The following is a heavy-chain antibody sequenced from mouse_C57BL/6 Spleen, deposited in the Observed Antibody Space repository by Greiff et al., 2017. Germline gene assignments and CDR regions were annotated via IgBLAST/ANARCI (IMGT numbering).Heavy chain of an antibody. CDR2: IDPETGGT. CDR3: TRAGLRRQVSNY. V-gene: IGHV1-15*01. CDR1: GYTFTDYE. J-gene: IGHJ2*01. D-gene: IGHD2-2*01. Sequence: QVQLKESGAELVRPGASVTLSCKASGYTFTDYEMHWVKQTPVHGLEWIGAIDPETGGTAYNQKFKGKAILTADKSSSTAYMELRSLTSEDSAVYYCTRAGLRRQVSNYWGQGTTLTVSS.